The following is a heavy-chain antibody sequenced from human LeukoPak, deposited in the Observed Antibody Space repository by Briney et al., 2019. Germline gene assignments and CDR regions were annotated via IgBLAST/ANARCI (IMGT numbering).Heavy chain of an antibody. Sequence: ASVKVSCKASGYTFTSYGINWVRQAPGQGLEWMGWISAYNGNTNYAQKLQGRVTMTTDTSTSTAYMELRSLRSDDTAVYYCARVLPPDIVVVPAAEGWFDPWGQGTLVTVSS. J-gene: IGHJ5*02. CDR2: ISAYNGNT. V-gene: IGHV1-18*01. CDR3: ARVLPPDIVVVPAAEGWFDP. CDR1: GYTFTSYG. D-gene: IGHD2-2*01.